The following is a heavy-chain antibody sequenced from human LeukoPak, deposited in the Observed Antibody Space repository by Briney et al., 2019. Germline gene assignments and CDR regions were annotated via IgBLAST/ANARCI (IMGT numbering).Heavy chain of an antibody. CDR3: ARIEGSTFDY. CDR1: GYTFTSYW. J-gene: IGHJ4*02. CDR2: IYPGDSES. Sequence: GDSLKISRKGSGYTFTSYWIGWVRQMPGKGLEWMGIIYPGDSESKYSPSLQGQVTISADKSISTAYLQWTSLKASDTAMYYCARIEGSTFDYWGQGTLVTVSS. V-gene: IGHV5-51*01.